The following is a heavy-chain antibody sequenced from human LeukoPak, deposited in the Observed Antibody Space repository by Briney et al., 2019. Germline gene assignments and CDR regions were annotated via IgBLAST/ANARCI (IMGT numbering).Heavy chain of an antibody. J-gene: IGHJ4*02. CDR2: INHSGST. V-gene: IGHV4-34*01. CDR1: GGSFSGYY. Sequence: PSETLSLTCAVYGGSFSGYYWSWIRQPPGKGLEWMGEINHSGSTNYNPSLKSRVTISVDTSKNQFSLKLSSVTAADTAVYYCARAGRMITFGGVITPADYWGQGTLVTVSS. CDR3: ARAGRMITFGGVITPADY. D-gene: IGHD3-16*01.